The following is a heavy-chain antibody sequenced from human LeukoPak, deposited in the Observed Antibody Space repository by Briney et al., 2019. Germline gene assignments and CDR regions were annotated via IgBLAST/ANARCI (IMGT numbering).Heavy chain of an antibody. Sequence: SETLSLTCTVSGGSISSYYWSWIRQPPGKGLEWIGYIYFSGSTNYNPSLKSRVTISVDTSKNQFSLRLSSVTAADTAVYYCARGGVLKSVDYWGQGTLVAVSS. CDR3: ARGGVLKSVDY. D-gene: IGHD3-16*01. CDR2: IYFSGST. V-gene: IGHV4-59*01. J-gene: IGHJ4*02. CDR1: GGSISSYY.